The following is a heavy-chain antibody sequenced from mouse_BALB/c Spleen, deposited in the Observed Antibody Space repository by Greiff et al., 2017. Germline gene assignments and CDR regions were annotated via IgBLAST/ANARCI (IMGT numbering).Heavy chain of an antibody. J-gene: IGHJ4*01. V-gene: IGHV5-17*02. D-gene: IGHD2-4*01. CDR3: ARFPYDYGYAMDY. CDR1: GFTFSSFG. Sequence: EVNLVESGGGLVQPGGSRKLSCAASGFTFSSFGMHWVRQAPEKGLEWVAYISSGSSTIYYADTVKGRFTISRDNPKNTLFLQMTSLRSEDTAMYYCARFPYDYGYAMDYWGQGTSVTVSS. CDR2: ISSGSSTI.